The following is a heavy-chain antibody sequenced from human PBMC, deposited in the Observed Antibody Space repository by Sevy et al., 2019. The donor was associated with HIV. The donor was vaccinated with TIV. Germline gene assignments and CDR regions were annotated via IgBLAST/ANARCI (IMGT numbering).Heavy chain of an antibody. J-gene: IGHJ6*02. D-gene: IGHD6-19*01. Sequence: GGSLRLSCAASGFTFSSYGMHWVRQAPGKGLEWVAFISYDGSNKYYADSVKGRFTISRDNSKNTLYLQMNSLRAEDTAVYYCAKGRDSSGWYYYGMDVWGHGTTVTVSS. CDR3: AKGRDSSGWYYYGMDV. V-gene: IGHV3-30*18. CDR1: GFTFSSYG. CDR2: ISYDGSNK.